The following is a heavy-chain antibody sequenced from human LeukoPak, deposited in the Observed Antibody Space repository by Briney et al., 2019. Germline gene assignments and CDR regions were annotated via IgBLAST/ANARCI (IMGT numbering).Heavy chain of an antibody. V-gene: IGHV4-34*01. J-gene: IGHJ5*02. Sequence: PSETLSLTCAVYGGSFSGYYWSWIRQPLGKGLEWIGEINHSGSTNYNPSLKSRVIISVDTSKNQFSLKLSSVTAADTAVYYCARVGYVGVVPAADNWFDPWGQGTLVTVSS. CDR1: GGSFSGYY. CDR2: INHSGST. CDR3: ARVGYVGVVPAADNWFDP. D-gene: IGHD2-2*01.